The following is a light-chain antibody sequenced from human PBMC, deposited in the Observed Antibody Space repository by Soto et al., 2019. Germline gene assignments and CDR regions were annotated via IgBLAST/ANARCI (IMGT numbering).Light chain of an antibody. J-gene: IGKJ4*01. Sequence: IVMTQSPATLSVSPGEGVTLSCRASGNVGTNLAWYQQKPGQAPRLLIYGSSTRATGIPATFSGSGSVTEFTLTISSLQSEESSIYYCQQYNNWGLSFCGGTKVEIK. CDR1: GNVGTN. CDR2: GSS. CDR3: QQYNNWGLS. V-gene: IGKV3D-15*01.